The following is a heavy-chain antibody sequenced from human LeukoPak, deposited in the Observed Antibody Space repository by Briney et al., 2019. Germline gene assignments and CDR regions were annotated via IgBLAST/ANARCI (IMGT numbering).Heavy chain of an antibody. V-gene: IGHV4-30-2*01. Sequence: SETLSLTCAVSGGSISSGGYSWSWIRQPPGKGLEWIGYIYHSGSTYYNPSLKSRVTISVDRSKNQFSLKLSSVTAADTAVYYCARDLGDSSSFDYWGQGTLVTVSS. D-gene: IGHD6-6*01. CDR1: GGSISSGGYS. CDR2: IYHSGST. CDR3: ARDLGDSSSFDY. J-gene: IGHJ4*02.